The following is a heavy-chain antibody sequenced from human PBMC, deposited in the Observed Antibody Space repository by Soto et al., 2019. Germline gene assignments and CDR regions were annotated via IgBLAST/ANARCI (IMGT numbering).Heavy chain of an antibody. V-gene: IGHV1-18*04. J-gene: IGHJ6*02. CDR1: GYTFTSYG. CDR2: ISAYNGNT. Sequence: ASVKVSCKASGYTFTSYGISWVRQAPGQGLEWMGWISAYNGNTNYAQKLQGRVTMTTDTSTSTAYMELRSLRSDDTAVYYCARRHYDILTGYSYYYYGLDVWGQGTTVTLS. D-gene: IGHD3-9*01. CDR3: ARRHYDILTGYSYYYYGLDV.